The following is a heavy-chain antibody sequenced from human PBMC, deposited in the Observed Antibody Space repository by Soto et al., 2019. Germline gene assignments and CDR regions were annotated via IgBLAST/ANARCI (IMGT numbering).Heavy chain of an antibody. Sequence: GGSLRLSCAASGFTFSSYWMHWVRQAPGKGLVWVSRINSDGSSTSYADSVKGRFTISRDNAKNTLYLQMNSLRAEDTAVYYCARGWLYYYYGMDVWGQGTTVTVSS. V-gene: IGHV3-74*01. J-gene: IGHJ6*02. D-gene: IGHD5-12*01. CDR2: INSDGSST. CDR1: GFTFSSYW. CDR3: ARGWLYYYYGMDV.